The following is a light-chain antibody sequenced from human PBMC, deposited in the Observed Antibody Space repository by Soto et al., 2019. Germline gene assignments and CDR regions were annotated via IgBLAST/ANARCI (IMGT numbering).Light chain of an antibody. CDR2: GAS. CDR3: QQYGSSGT. CDR1: QNVNSN. Sequence: EIVMTQSPASLSVSPGERATLSCRASQNVNSNLAWYQQKPGQAPRFLIYGASNRATGIPDRFSGSGSGTDFTLTISRLEPEDFAVYYCQQYGSSGTFGQGTKVDIK. J-gene: IGKJ1*01. V-gene: IGKV3-20*01.